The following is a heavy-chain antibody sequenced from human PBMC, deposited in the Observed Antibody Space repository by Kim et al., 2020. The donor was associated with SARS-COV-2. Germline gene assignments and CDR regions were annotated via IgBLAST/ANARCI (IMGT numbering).Heavy chain of an antibody. D-gene: IGHD3-16*01. V-gene: IGHV4-39*01. CDR1: GDSISSATYF. J-gene: IGHJ4*02. CDR3: ARMGFNYDSAAFH. Sequence: SETLSLTCSVSGDSISSATYFWGWIRQTPGKGLDWIGSISYSGTSHYNPSLKSRVTLSIDKYKNQINLKLTSVTAADTSIYYCARMGFNYDSAAFHWGQGTQVTVSS. CDR2: ISYSGTS.